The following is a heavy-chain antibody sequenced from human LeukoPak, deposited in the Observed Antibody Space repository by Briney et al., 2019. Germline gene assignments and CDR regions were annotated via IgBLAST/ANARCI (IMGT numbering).Heavy chain of an antibody. J-gene: IGHJ6*03. D-gene: IGHD1-26*01. V-gene: IGHV3-23*01. CDR1: GFTFSSYA. Sequence: GGSLRLSCAASGFTFSSYAMSWVRQAPGKGLEWVSAISGSGGSTYYADSVKGRFTISRDNSKNTLYLQMGSLRAEDMAVYYCARDLGATPYYYYYMDVWGKGTTVTVSS. CDR3: ARDLGATPYYYYYMDV. CDR2: ISGSGGST.